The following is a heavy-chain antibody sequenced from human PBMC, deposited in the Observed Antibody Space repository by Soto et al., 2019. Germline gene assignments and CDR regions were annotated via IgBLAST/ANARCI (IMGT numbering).Heavy chain of an antibody. CDR1: GYTLTSYY. J-gene: IGHJ5*02. D-gene: IGHD6-19*01. Sequence: ASVKVSCKASGYTLTSYYMHWVRQAPGQGLEWMGIINPSGGSTSYAQKFQGRVTMTRDTSTSTVYMELSSLRSEDTAVYYCARDQVNSSGWYGSSEAWGQGTLVTVSS. V-gene: IGHV1-46*03. CDR3: ARDQVNSSGWYGSSEA. CDR2: INPSGGST.